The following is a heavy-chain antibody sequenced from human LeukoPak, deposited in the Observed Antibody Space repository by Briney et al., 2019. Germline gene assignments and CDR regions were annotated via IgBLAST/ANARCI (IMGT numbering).Heavy chain of an antibody. Sequence: SEALSLTRTVSGGSISSNTYYWGWVRQPPGKGLEWIGSIYYSGSTYYNPSLKSRVTISVDTSKNQFSLRLSSVTAADTAVYYCSHLGRDDQWRTWGQGTLVTVSS. V-gene: IGHV4-39*01. CDR3: SHLGRDDQWRT. J-gene: IGHJ5*02. CDR1: GGSISSNTYY. D-gene: IGHD6-19*01. CDR2: IYYSGST.